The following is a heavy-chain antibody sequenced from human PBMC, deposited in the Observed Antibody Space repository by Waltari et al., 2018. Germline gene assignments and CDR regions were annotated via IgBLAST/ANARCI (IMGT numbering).Heavy chain of an antibody. V-gene: IGHV1-2*02. Sequence: QVHLVQSGAEVRKPGASVKVSCKGSGYTFTGYYIQWLRQAPGQGREWRGWFDRNQGGTNMAQKFQGRVTMTRDTSINTVYMELSSLGSDDTAVYYCARDLYDSRVPGDYFDYWGQGTLVTVSS. CDR2: FDRNQGGT. CDR3: ARDLYDSRVPGDYFDY. J-gene: IGHJ4*02. D-gene: IGHD3-16*01. CDR1: GYTFTGYY.